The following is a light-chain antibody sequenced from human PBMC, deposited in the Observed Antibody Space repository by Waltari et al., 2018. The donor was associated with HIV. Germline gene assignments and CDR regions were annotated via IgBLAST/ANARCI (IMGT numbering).Light chain of an antibody. V-gene: IGLV1-47*01. J-gene: IGLJ1*01. CDR2: KNI. CDR1: SSNIGNDN. CDR3: VGGDASLSAYV. Sequence: QSVLTQPPSASGTPGQRVTISCSGSSSNIGNDNVYWYQQLPGTTPKLLIYKNIQRPSGVPDRFAGSKSGTSAYLAISGLRSEDEADYYCVGGDASLSAYVFGAGTKVTVL.